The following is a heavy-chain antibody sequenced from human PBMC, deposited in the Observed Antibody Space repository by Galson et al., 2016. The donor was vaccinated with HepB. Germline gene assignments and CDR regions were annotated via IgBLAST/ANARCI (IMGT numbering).Heavy chain of an antibody. CDR2: INSDGSNI. CDR3: ARGPYGDYVIDY. Sequence: SLRLSCAASGFTFSSYWMHWVRQAPGKGLVWVSRINSDGSNIACADSVKGRFTISRDNAKNTLYLRMNSLRGEDTAVYYCARGPYGDYVIDYWGQGTLVTVSS. V-gene: IGHV3-74*01. D-gene: IGHD4-17*01. J-gene: IGHJ4*02. CDR1: GFTFSSYW.